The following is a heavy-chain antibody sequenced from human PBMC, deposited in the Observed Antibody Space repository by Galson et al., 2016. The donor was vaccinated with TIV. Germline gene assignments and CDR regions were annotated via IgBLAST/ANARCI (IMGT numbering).Heavy chain of an antibody. CDR1: GDIFRSYG. CDR2: IIPLFCTV. V-gene: IGHV1-69*05. J-gene: IGHJ6*03. CDR3: ARVPQIYDYYMDV. Sequence: SVKVSCKASGDIFRSYGISWVRQAPGQGLEWMGAIIPLFCTVKYEQTFQGRLTITTDESTGTVYMELSSLASEDTAIYYCARVPQIYDYYMDVWGKGTTVTVSS.